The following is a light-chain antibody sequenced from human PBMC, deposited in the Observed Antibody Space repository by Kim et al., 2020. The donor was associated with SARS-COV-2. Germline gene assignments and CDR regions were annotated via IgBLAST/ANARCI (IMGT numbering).Light chain of an antibody. J-gene: IGKJ2*01. CDR1: QGISSY. V-gene: IGKV1-8*01. CDR3: QQYYGYPYT. CDR2: AAS. Sequence: SASTGDRVTITCRARQGISSYLAWYQQKPGKAPKLLIYAASTLQSGVPSRFSGSGSGTDFTLTINCLQSEVFATYYCQQYYGYPYTFGQGTKLEI.